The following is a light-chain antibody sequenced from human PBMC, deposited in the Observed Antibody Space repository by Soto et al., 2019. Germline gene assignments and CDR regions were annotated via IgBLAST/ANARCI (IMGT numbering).Light chain of an antibody. Sequence: IVMTQSPATLSVSPVARATLSGRAGQTIYSNVAWYQQRPGQAPRLLIYRASTRATGVPARFSGSGSGTEFTLTISGLQSEEFALYYCQQYQNLWTGGQGTKVELK. CDR3: QQYQNLWT. J-gene: IGKJ1*01. CDR1: QTIYSN. CDR2: RAS. V-gene: IGKV3-15*01.